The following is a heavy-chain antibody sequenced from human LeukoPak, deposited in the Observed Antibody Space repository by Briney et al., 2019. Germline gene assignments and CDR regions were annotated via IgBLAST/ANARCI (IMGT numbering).Heavy chain of an antibody. Sequence: ASVKVSCKASGYTFTDYYMHWVRQAPGQGLEWMGWINPKSGGTNYAQNFQGRVTMTRNTSISTAYMELSRLRSDDTAVYYCAKDLQWELPRGDALDIWGQGTMVTVSS. D-gene: IGHD1-26*01. J-gene: IGHJ3*02. CDR1: GYTFTDYY. CDR2: INPKSGGT. V-gene: IGHV1-2*02. CDR3: AKDLQWELPRGDALDI.